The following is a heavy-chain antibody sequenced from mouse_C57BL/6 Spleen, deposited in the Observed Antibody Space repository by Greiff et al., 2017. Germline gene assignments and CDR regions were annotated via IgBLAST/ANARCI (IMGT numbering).Heavy chain of an antibody. CDR2: INPSNGGT. CDR3: ASSDYDYDGGPWFAY. J-gene: IGHJ3*01. CDR1: GYTFTSYW. V-gene: IGHV1-53*01. Sequence: VQLQQSGTELVKPGASVKLSCKASGYTFTSYWMHWVKQRPGQGLEWIGNINPSNGGTNYNEKFKSKATLTVDKSSSTAYMQLISLTSDDSAVYYCASSDYDYDGGPWFAYWGQGTLVTVSA. D-gene: IGHD2-4*01.